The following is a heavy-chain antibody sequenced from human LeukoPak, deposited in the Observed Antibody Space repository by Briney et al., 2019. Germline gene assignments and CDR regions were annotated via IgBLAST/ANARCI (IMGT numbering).Heavy chain of an antibody. Sequence: SEALSLTCTVSSGSFSSSSYFCGWIRQPPGMGLEWIATINYSGTTYYNPSLKSRVTTSVDTSRNQFSLKLNSVTAADTAVYYCARLRGGVQLWGDWGQGALVTVSS. V-gene: IGHV4-39*01. J-gene: IGHJ4*01. CDR1: SGSFSSSSYF. CDR3: ARLRGGVQLWGD. CDR2: INYSGTT. D-gene: IGHD1-1*01.